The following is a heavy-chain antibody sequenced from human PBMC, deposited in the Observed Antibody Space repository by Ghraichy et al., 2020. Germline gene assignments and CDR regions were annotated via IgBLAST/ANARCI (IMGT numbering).Heavy chain of an antibody. D-gene: IGHD2-2*01. CDR1: GFTFSSYW. Sequence: GGSLRLSCAASGFTFSSYWMHWVRQAPGKGLVWVSRINSDGSSTSHADSVKGRFTISRDNAKNTLFLQMNSLRAEDTAVYYCARVCSSTPRCMDVWGQGTTVTVSS. CDR2: INSDGSST. J-gene: IGHJ6*02. CDR3: ARVCSSTPRCMDV. V-gene: IGHV3-74*01.